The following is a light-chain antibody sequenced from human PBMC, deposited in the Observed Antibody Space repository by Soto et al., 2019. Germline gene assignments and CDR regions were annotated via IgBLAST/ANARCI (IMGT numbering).Light chain of an antibody. V-gene: IGLV1-51*01. Sequence: SVLTQPPSVSAAPGQKVTISCSGSSSNIENNYVSWYQQLPGTAPKLLIYGNNERPSGIPDRFSGSKSGTSATLGIAGLLTGDEAVYFCGTWDSSLSTGLFGGGTKLTVL. CDR3: GTWDSSLSTGL. J-gene: IGLJ2*01. CDR2: GNN. CDR1: SSNIENNY.